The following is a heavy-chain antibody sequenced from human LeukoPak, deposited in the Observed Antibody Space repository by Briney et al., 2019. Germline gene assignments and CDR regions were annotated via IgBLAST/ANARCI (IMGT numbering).Heavy chain of an antibody. CDR1: GFTFSSYW. D-gene: IGHD3-22*01. V-gene: IGHV3-15*01. CDR2: IRSNSDGGTI. Sequence: GGSLRLACAACGFTFSSYWMSWVRQAPGKGLEWVGRIRSNSDGGTIDYAAPVKGRFALSRDDSKNTLYLQMNSLQTEDTAVYYCATDFYDTTWGQGTLVTVSS. J-gene: IGHJ5*02. CDR3: ATDFYDTT.